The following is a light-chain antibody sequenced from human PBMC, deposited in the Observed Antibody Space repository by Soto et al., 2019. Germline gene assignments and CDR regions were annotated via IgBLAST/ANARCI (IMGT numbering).Light chain of an antibody. J-gene: IGKJ5*01. V-gene: IGKV3-20*01. CDR3: QQFGTSPPST. CDR1: QSVSSNY. Sequence: EIVLTQSPGTLSLSPGERATLSCRASQSVSSNYLAWYQQKPGQAPRLLIYGASSRATGIPDSFSGSGSVTDFTLTISRLEPEDFAVYYCQQFGTSPPSTFGQGTRLEIK. CDR2: GAS.